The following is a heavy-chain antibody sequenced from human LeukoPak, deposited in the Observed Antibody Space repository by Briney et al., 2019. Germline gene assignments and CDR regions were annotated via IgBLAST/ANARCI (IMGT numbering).Heavy chain of an antibody. CDR1: GYTFTGYY. CDR2: INPNSGGT. D-gene: IGHD1-26*01. CDR3: ARIGLGATYYFDY. Sequence: ASVKVSCKASGYTFTGYYMHWVRQAPGQGLEWMGWINPNSGGTNYAQRFQGRVTMTRDTSISTAYMELSGLRSDDTAVYYCARIGLGATYYFDYWGQGTLVTVSS. J-gene: IGHJ4*02. V-gene: IGHV1-2*02.